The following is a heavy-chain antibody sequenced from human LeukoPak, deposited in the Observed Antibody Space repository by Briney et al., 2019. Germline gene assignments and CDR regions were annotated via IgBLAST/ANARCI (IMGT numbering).Heavy chain of an antibody. CDR3: ATISAQTFDI. V-gene: IGHV3-7*01. CDR1: GFSFRSHW. D-gene: IGHD5-24*01. Sequence: GGSLRLSCVGSGFSFRSHWVNWVRQSPGKGLGWVANIKPDGSDKYYVDSARGRFTVSRDNAKNSAFLQMNSLRAEDTAIYYCATISAQTFDIWGQGTLVSVSS. J-gene: IGHJ3*02. CDR2: IKPDGSDK.